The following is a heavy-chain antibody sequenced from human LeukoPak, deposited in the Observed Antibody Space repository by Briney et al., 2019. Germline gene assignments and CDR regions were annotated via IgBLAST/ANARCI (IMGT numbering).Heavy chain of an antibody. CDR2: ISYDGSNK. CDR3: ARVRFTMVRGVIYYYGMDV. CDR1: GFTFSSYA. V-gene: IGHV3-30-3*01. Sequence: PGRSLRLSCAASGFTFSSYAMHWVRQAPGKGLEWVAVISYDGSNKYYADSVKGRFTISRDNSKNTLYLQMNSLRAEDTAVYYCARVRFTMVRGVIYYYGMDVWGQGTTVTVSS. J-gene: IGHJ6*02. D-gene: IGHD3-10*01.